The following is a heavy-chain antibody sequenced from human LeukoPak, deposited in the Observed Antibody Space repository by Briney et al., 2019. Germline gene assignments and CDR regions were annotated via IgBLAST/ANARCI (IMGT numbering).Heavy chain of an antibody. D-gene: IGHD2-15*01. J-gene: IGHJ5*02. CDR2: INPNSGGT. Sequence: ASAKVSCKASGYTFTSYDINWVRQATGQGLEWMGWINPNSGGTNYAQKFQGRVTMTRDTSISTAYMELSRLRSDDTAVYYCARGEFALYCSGGSCYVGSWFDPWGQGTLVTVSS. V-gene: IGHV1-2*02. CDR3: ARGEFALYCSGGSCYVGSWFDP. CDR1: GYTFTSYD.